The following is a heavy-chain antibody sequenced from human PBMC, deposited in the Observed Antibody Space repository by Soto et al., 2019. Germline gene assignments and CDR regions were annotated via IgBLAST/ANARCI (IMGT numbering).Heavy chain of an antibody. CDR2: ISYDGSNQ. Sequence: GFTFNIYGMHWVRQAPDKGLEWVALISYDGSNQYYADSVKGRFTISRDNSKNTLYLQMSSLSAEDTAVYFCARRFSSSSFYFDYWGQGTLVTVSS. D-gene: IGHD6-6*01. V-gene: IGHV3-33*05. CDR3: ARRFSSSSFYFDY. J-gene: IGHJ4*02. CDR1: GFTFNIYG.